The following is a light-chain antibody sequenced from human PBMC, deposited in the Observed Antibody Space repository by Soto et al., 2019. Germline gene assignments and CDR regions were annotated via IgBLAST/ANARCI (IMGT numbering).Light chain of an antibody. J-gene: IGLJ7*01. Sequence: QPVLTQSPSASASLGASVKLTCTLSSGHSNYAIAWHQQQPEKGPRYLMKVNSGGSHIKGDGIPDRFSGSSSGAERYLFSSSLQSEDEADYYFQTWGTGSAIVVFGGGTQLNVL. V-gene: IGLV4-69*01. CDR3: QTWGTGSAIVV. CDR1: SGHSNYA. CDR2: VNSGGSH.